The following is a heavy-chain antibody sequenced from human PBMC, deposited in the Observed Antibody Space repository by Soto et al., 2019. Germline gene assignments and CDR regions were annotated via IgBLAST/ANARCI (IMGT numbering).Heavy chain of an antibody. J-gene: IGHJ4*02. CDR2: MYNSGST. CDR3: ARVSSGWYYFDY. CDR1: GGSVSSGSYY. Sequence: SETLSLTCTVSGGSVSSGSYYWSWIRQPPGKGLEWIGYMYNSGSTNYNPSLKSRVIISVDTSKNQFSLKLSSVTAADTAVYYCARVSSGWYYFDYWGQGTLVTV. V-gene: IGHV4-61*01. D-gene: IGHD6-19*01.